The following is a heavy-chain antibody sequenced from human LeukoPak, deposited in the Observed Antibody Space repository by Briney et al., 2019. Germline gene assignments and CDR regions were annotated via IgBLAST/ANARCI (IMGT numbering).Heavy chain of an antibody. CDR2: INPNSGGT. CDR1: GYTFTGYY. Sequence: ASVKVSCKASGYTFTGYYMHWVRQAPGQGLEWMGRINPNSGGTNYAQKFQGRVTMTRDKSISTAYMELSRLRSDDTAVYYCARDSLEWLSFDYWGQGTLVTVSS. J-gene: IGHJ4*02. CDR3: ARDSLEWLSFDY. V-gene: IGHV1-2*06. D-gene: IGHD3-3*01.